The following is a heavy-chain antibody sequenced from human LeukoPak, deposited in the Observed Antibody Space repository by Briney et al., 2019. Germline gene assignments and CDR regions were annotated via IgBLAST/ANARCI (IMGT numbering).Heavy chain of an antibody. D-gene: IGHD5-18*01. CDR3: ARVAAGYGYRVFDY. Sequence: GSLRLSCAASGFTVSSNYMSWVRQAPGKGLEWIGYIYYSGSTYYNPSLKSRVTISVDTSKNQFSLKLSSVTAADTAVYYCARVAAGYGYRVFDYWGQGTLVTVSS. CDR1: GFTVSSNY. CDR2: IYYSGST. V-gene: IGHV4-59*02. J-gene: IGHJ4*02.